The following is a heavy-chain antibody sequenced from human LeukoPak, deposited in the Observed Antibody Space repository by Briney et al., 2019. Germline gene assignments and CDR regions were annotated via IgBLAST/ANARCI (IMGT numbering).Heavy chain of an antibody. CDR2: FDPEDGET. Sequence: GASVKVSCKVSGYTLTELSMHWVRQAPGKGLEWVGGFDPEDGETIYAQKFQGRVTMTEDTSTDTAYMELSSLRSEDTAVYYCATGRYCSSTSCDPNWFDPWGQGTLVTVSS. D-gene: IGHD2-2*01. CDR1: GYTLTELS. J-gene: IGHJ5*02. V-gene: IGHV1-24*01. CDR3: ATGRYCSSTSCDPNWFDP.